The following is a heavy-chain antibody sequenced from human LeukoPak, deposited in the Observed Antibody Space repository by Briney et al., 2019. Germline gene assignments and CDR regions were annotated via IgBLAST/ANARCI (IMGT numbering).Heavy chain of an antibody. Sequence: SETLSLTCTVSGGSISSSSYYWGWIRQPPGKGLEWIGSIYYSGSTYYNPSLKSRVTISVDTSKNQFSLKLSSVTAADTAVYYCARHKDVVAAAGRWGQGTLVTVSS. CDR1: GGSISSSSYY. V-gene: IGHV4-39*01. D-gene: IGHD6-13*01. CDR3: ARHKDVVAAAGR. CDR2: IYYSGST. J-gene: IGHJ4*02.